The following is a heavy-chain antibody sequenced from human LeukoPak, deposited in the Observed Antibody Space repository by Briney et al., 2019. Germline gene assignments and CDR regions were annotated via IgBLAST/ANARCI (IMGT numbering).Heavy chain of an antibody. V-gene: IGHV3-23*01. J-gene: IGHJ5*02. Sequence: GGSLRLSCVASGFTFSSYAMSWVRQAPGKGLEWVPVVSGSGITTYYADSVKGRFTISRDNSKNTLYLQMNSLRAEDTAVYYCAKYGGSSATVNWFDPWGQGTLVTVSS. CDR2: VSGSGITT. CDR1: GFTFSSYA. CDR3: AKYGGSSATVNWFDP. D-gene: IGHD1-26*01.